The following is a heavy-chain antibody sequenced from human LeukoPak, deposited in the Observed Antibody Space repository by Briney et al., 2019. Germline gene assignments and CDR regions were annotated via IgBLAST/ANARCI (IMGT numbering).Heavy chain of an antibody. V-gene: IGHV1-69*05. CDR3: SASGYDSQSYYYYYYMDV. D-gene: IGHD5-12*01. CDR2: IIPIFGTA. J-gene: IGHJ6*03. CDR1: GGTFSSYA. Sequence: ASVKVSCKASGGTFSSYAISWVRQAPGQGLEWMGGIIPIFGTANYAQKFQGRVTMTRNTSISTAYMELSSLRSEDTAVYYCSASGYDSQSYYYYYYMDVWGKGTTVTISS.